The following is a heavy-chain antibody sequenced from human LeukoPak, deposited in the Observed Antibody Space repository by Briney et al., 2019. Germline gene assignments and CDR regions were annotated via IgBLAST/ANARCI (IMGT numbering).Heavy chain of an antibody. V-gene: IGHV4-39*07. J-gene: IGHJ4*02. CDR1: GGSISSSSYY. Sequence: KPSETLSLTCTVSGGSISSSSYYWGWIRQPPGKGLEWIGSIYYSGSTYYNPSLKSRVTISVDTSKNQFSLKLSSVTAADTAVYCCARDGTVAATPFDYWGQGTLVTVSS. D-gene: IGHD2-15*01. CDR3: ARDGTVAATPFDY. CDR2: IYYSGST.